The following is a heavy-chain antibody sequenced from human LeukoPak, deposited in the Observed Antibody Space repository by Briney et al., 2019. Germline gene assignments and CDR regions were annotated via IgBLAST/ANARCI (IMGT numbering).Heavy chain of an antibody. CDR3: ARLTYYYGSGSYPY. V-gene: IGHV4-39*01. J-gene: IGHJ4*02. D-gene: IGHD3-10*01. CDR1: GGSISSISYY. CDR2: FYYSGTT. Sequence: SETLSLTCTVSGGSISSISYYWGWIRQPPGKGLEWIGSFYYSGTTFYNPSLKSRVTISGDTSKNQFSLKLSSVTAADTAVYYCARLTYYYGSGSYPYWGQGTLVTVSS.